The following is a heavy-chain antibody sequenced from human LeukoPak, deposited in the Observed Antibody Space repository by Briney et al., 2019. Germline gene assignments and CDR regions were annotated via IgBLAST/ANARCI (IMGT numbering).Heavy chain of an antibody. CDR1: GFTFSSYS. Sequence: GGSLRLSCAASGFTFSSYSMNWVRQAPGKGLEWVSSISSSSSYIYYADSVKGRFTISRDNAKNSLYLQMNSLRAEDTAVYYCARDRTSGGMDVWGQGTTVTVSS. CDR3: ARDRTSGGMDV. J-gene: IGHJ6*02. CDR2: ISSSSSYI. V-gene: IGHV3-21*04.